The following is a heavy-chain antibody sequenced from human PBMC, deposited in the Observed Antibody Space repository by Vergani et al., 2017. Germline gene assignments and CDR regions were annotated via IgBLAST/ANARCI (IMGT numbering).Heavy chain of an antibody. Sequence: EVQLLESGGGLVQPGGSLRLSCIASGFTFSRSAMSWVRQAPGKGLEWVSSVSSSSATPYYADSVKGRFIISRDNSKNTLHLQMNSLRADDTAVYYCTKGSRGYTGYFFDYWGQGTLATVSS. J-gene: IGHJ4*02. V-gene: IGHV3-23*01. CDR1: GFTFSRSA. CDR3: TKGSRGYTGYFFDY. CDR2: VSSSSATP. D-gene: IGHD5-12*01.